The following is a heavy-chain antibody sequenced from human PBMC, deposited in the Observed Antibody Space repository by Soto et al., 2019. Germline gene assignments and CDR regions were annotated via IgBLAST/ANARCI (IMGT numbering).Heavy chain of an antibody. CDR2: ISNSGGST. D-gene: IGHD1-26*01. J-gene: IGHJ3*02. CDR3: ARKGLVEDKNHDAFDI. V-gene: IGHV3-23*01. CDR1: GFTFSGYA. Sequence: EVQLLESGGGLVQPGGSLRLSCAASGFTFSGYAMSWVRQAPGKGLEWVSSISNSGGSTHYTDSVKGRFTISRDKSRDTLYLQLNSLRAEDTAGYYCARKGLVEDKNHDAFDIWGQGTMVTVSS.